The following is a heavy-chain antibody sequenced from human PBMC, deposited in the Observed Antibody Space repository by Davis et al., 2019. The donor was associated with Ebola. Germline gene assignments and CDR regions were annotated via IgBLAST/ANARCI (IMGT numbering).Heavy chain of an antibody. J-gene: IGHJ3*02. D-gene: IGHD7-27*01. CDR1: GASFSDHF. Sequence: MPSETLSLTCAVYGASFSDHFWSWIRQPPGQGLEWIGEIHHSGSTKRNPSLRSRVTISPDTSKNQFSLKFSSVAAADTAVYYCARHWGRSFDMWGQGTVVTVSS. V-gene: IGHV4-34*01. CDR2: IHHSGST. CDR3: ARHWGRSFDM.